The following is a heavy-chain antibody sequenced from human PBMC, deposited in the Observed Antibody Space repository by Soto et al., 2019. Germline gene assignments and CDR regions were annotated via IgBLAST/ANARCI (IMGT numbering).Heavy chain of an antibody. V-gene: IGHV3-7*01. CDR1: GFTFSSDW. CDR3: ASWGFIVDTNWYFDL. D-gene: IGHD1-26*01. CDR2: IKQDGNEE. Sequence: EAQLVESGGGLVQPGGSLRLSCAASGFTFSSDWMSWVRQAPGTGLEWVANIKQDGNEESYVDSVTGRFTISRDNTKNSLFLQTNSLRAEDTAVYYFASWGFIVDTNWYFDLWGRGTLVTVSS. J-gene: IGHJ2*01.